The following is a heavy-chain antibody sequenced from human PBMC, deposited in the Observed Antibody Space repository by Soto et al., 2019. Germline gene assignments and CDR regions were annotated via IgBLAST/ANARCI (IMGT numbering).Heavy chain of an antibody. CDR3: ARDYGGNSAFDY. Sequence: AASLSLSYAPSGFTFSSYSMHWVRQAPGKGLEWVSSISSSSTYIYYADSVKGRFTISRDNAKNSLYLQMDSLRAEDTAVYYCARDYGGNSAFDYWGQGTLGTVSS. V-gene: IGHV3-21*01. CDR2: ISSSSTYI. D-gene: IGHD4-17*01. J-gene: IGHJ4*02. CDR1: GFTFSSYS.